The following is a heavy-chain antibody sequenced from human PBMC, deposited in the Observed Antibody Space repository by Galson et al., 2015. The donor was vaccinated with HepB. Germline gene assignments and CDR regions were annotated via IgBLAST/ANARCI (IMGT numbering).Heavy chain of an antibody. CDR2: ISYDGSNK. D-gene: IGHD1-26*01. CDR1: GFTFSSYG. J-gene: IGHJ5*02. V-gene: IGHV3-30*18. CDR3: AKDLLVTVAPPNWFDP. Sequence: SLRLSCAASGFTFSSYGMHWVRQAPGKGLEWVAVISYDGSNKYYADSVKGRFTISRDNSKNTLYLQMNSLRAEDTAVYYCAKDLLVTVAPPNWFDPWGQGTLVTVSS.